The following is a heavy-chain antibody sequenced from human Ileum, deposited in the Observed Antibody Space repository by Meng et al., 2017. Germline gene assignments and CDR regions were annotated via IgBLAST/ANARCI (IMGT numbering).Heavy chain of an antibody. CDR2: IHHSGRT. CDR1: GGAFNDYY. V-gene: IGHV4-34*01. CDR3: VRGPARETHDFDY. D-gene: IGHD1-26*01. Sequence: GSVLFKPSTTRSPPGAVFGGAFNDYYWSWVRQSPGKGLEWIGQIHHSGRTNYKSSLERRVTISVDTSKSQFSLKLTSVTAADTAMYYCVRGPARETHDFDYWGQGALVTVSS. J-gene: IGHJ4*02.